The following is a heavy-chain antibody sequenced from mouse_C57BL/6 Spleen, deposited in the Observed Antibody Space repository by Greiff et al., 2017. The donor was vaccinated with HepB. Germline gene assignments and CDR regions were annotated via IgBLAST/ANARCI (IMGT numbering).Heavy chain of an antibody. CDR1: GYAFSSYW. Sequence: VQLQQSGAELVKPGASVKISCKASGYAFSSYWMNWVKQRPGKGLEWIGQIYPGDGDTNYNGKFKGKATLTADKSSSTAYMRLSSLTSEDSAVYFCARDYDDGAWFAYWGQGTLVTVSA. J-gene: IGHJ3*01. D-gene: IGHD2-4*01. CDR3: ARDYDDGAWFAY. V-gene: IGHV1-80*01. CDR2: IYPGDGDT.